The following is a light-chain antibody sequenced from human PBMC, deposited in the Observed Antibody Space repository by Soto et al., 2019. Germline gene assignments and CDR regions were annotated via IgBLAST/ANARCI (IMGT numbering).Light chain of an antibody. CDR3: QQYHIYSGT. V-gene: IGKV1-5*03. Sequence: DIQLTQSHLTLSASVGERVTLTCLASQTIDSWLAWYQQRPGKPPNLLIYKASTLASGVPSRFSGSGSGTEFTLTINSLQPDDFATYYCQQYHIYSGTFGQGTKVDI. J-gene: IGKJ1*01. CDR1: QTIDSW. CDR2: KAS.